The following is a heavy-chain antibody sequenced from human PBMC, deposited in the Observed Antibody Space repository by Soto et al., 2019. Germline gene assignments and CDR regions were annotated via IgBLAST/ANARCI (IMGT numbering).Heavy chain of an antibody. CDR1: GDSITSNSYF. V-gene: IGHV4-61*05. CDR3: ARRWGAAVDY. Sequence: PSETLSLTCTVSGDSITSNSYFWAWIRQPPGKGLEWIGYIYYSGSTDYNPSLKSRVTISVDTSKNQFSLKLSSVTAADTAVYYCARRWGAAVDYWGQGTLVTVSS. CDR2: IYYSGST. J-gene: IGHJ4*02. D-gene: IGHD1-26*01.